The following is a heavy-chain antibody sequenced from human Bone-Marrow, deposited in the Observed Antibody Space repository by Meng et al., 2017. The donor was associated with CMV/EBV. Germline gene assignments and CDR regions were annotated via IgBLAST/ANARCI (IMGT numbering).Heavy chain of an antibody. D-gene: IGHD4-23*01. Sequence: SVKVSCKASGGTFSSYAISWVRQAPGQGLEWMGGIIPIFGTGKYAQKFQGRVTITTDESTSTAYMELSSLRSEDTAVYYCASLPHYGGNPRGTHIHWGQGTLVTVSS. CDR3: ASLPHYGGNPRGTHIH. J-gene: IGHJ4*02. CDR1: GGTFSSYA. CDR2: IIPIFGTG. V-gene: IGHV1-69*05.